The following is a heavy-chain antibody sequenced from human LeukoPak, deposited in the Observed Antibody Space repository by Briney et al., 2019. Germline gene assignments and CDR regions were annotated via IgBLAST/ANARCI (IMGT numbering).Heavy chain of an antibody. Sequence: PGGSLRLSCAASGFTVSSNYMNWVRQAPGKGLEWVSYISSSGRTMYYADSVKGRFSISRDNAKKALYLQVNSLRAEDTAVYYCARGYGGSYPYYFDYWGQGTLVAVSS. CDR3: ARGYGGSYPYYFDY. D-gene: IGHD3-22*01. J-gene: IGHJ4*02. V-gene: IGHV3-48*03. CDR1: GFTVSSNY. CDR2: ISSSGRTM.